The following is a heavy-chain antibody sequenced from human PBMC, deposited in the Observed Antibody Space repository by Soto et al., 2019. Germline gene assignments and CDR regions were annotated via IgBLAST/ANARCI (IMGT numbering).Heavy chain of an antibody. V-gene: IGHV4-34*01. CDR2: INHTGST. CDR3: ARSRITGTSPYY. CDR1: SGSFSGYY. D-gene: IGHD1-20*01. Sequence: SETLSLTCAVYSGSFSGYYWSWIRQPPGKGLEWIGEINHTGSTNYNPSLKSRVTISVDTSKNQFSLKLSSVTAADTAVYYCARSRITGTSPYYWGQGTLVTVSS. J-gene: IGHJ4*02.